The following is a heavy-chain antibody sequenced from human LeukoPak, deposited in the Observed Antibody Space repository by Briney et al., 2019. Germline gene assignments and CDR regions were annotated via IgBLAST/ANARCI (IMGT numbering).Heavy chain of an antibody. Sequence: GGSLRLSCAASGFTFRSSAMNWVRQAPGKGLQWVSLISGNSGSTYYSDSVKGRFTISRDNSKYTLYLQMNSLRAEDTAVYYCAKDYGDYGIDYWGQGTLVTVSS. D-gene: IGHD4-17*01. CDR1: GFTFRSSA. CDR3: AKDYGDYGIDY. CDR2: ISGNSGST. V-gene: IGHV3-23*01. J-gene: IGHJ4*02.